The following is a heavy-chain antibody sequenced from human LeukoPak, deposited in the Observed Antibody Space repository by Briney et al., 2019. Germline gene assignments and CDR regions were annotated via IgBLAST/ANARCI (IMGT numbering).Heavy chain of an antibody. Sequence: GESLKISCKGSGYSLTSYWIGWVRQMPGKGLEWMGIIYPGDSDTRYSPSFQGQVTISADKPISTAYLQWSSLKASDTAMYYRARQERYYDFWSGYYNGDYYYYMDVWGRGTMVTVSS. V-gene: IGHV5-51*01. CDR2: IYPGDSDT. CDR1: GYSLTSYW. J-gene: IGHJ6*03. D-gene: IGHD3-3*01. CDR3: ARQERYYDFWSGYYNGDYYYYMDV.